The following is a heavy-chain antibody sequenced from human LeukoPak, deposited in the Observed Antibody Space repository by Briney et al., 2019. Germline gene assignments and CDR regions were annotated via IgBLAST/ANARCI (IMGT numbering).Heavy chain of an antibody. CDR3: ARDGGTTASGAFDI. D-gene: IGHD4-17*01. CDR2: ISSSSSYI. Sequence: GGSLRLSCAASGFTLSSYSMNWVRQAPGKGLEWVSSISSSSSYIYYADSVKGRFTISRDNAKNSLYLQMNSLRAEDTAVYYCARDGGTTASGAFDIWGQGTMVTVSS. J-gene: IGHJ3*02. V-gene: IGHV3-21*01. CDR1: GFTLSSYS.